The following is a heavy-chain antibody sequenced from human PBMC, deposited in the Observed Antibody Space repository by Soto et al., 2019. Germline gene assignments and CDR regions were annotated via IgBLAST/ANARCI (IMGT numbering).Heavy chain of an antibody. V-gene: IGHV1-18*01. CDR1: GYTFTSYG. CDR2: ISAYDGNT. CDR3: ARLDSSGYYWDFDY. Sequence: ASVKVSCKASGYTFTSYGISWVRQAPGQGLEWMGWISAYDGNTNYAQKLQGRVTMTTDTSTSAAYMELRSLRSDDTAVYYCARLDSSGYYWDFDYWGQGTLVTVSS. D-gene: IGHD3-22*01. J-gene: IGHJ4*02.